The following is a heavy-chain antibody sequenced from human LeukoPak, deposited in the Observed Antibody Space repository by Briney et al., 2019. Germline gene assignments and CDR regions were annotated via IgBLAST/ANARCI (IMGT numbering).Heavy chain of an antibody. CDR3: AREYCSSNSCYKDVDV. J-gene: IGHJ6*04. D-gene: IGHD2-2*02. CDR2: MNPSSGGT. Sequence: ALVKVSCKASGYTFTSYDINWVRQATGQGLEWMGWMNPSSGGTNYAQKFQGRVTMTRDTSISTAYMELSRLRSDDTAVYYCAREYCSSNSCYKDVDVWGKGTTVTVSS. CDR1: GYTFTSYD. V-gene: IGHV1-2*02.